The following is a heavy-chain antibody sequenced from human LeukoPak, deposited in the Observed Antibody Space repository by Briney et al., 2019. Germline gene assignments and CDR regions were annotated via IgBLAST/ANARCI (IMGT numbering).Heavy chain of an antibody. V-gene: IGHV5-51*01. CDR3: ARQRSAGYCSSTSCYSYYMDV. Sequence: GESLKISRKGSGYSFTSYWIGWVRQMPGKGLEWMGIIYPGDSDTRYSPSFQGQVTISADKSISTAYLQWSSLKASDTAMYYCARQRSAGYCSSTSCYSYYMDVWGKGTTVTVSS. J-gene: IGHJ6*03. CDR1: GYSFTSYW. CDR2: IYPGDSDT. D-gene: IGHD2-2*03.